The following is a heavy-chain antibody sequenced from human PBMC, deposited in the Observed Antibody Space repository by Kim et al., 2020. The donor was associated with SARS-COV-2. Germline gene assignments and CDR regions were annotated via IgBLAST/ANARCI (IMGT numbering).Heavy chain of an antibody. CDR3: ARTAAAMTAPDF. J-gene: IGHJ4*02. D-gene: IGHD2-2*01. CDR2: INSKSGGA. CDR1: GYTFIGYY. Sequence: ASVKVSCKASGYTFIGYYMHWVRQAPGQGLEWMGWINSKSGGATYALKFQGRITMTRDTSISAVYMELSSLKSDDTAVYYCARTAAAMTAPDFWGQGTLVTVSS. V-gene: IGHV1-2*02.